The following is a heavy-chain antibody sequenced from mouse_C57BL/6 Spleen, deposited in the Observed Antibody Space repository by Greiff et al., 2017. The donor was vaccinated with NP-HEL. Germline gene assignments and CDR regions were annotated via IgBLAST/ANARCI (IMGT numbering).Heavy chain of an antibody. V-gene: IGHV1-81*01. J-gene: IGHJ1*03. Sequence: VQLQQSGAELARPGASVKLSCKASGYTFTSYGISWVKQRTGQGLEWIGEIYPRSGNTYYNEKFKGKATLTADKSSSTAYMELRRLTSEDSAVYFVERAYYSNYDWYFDVWGTGTTVTVSS. CDR2: IYPRSGNT. D-gene: IGHD2-5*01. CDR1: GYTFTSYG. CDR3: ERAYYSNYDWYFDV.